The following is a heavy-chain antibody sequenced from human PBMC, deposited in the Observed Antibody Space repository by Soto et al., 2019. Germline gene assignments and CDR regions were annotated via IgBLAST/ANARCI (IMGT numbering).Heavy chain of an antibody. D-gene: IGHD2-21*01. CDR2: RNANSGNT. J-gene: IGHJ5*02. CDR3: ARGVREWGFDP. V-gene: IGHV1-8*01. Sequence: QVQLVQSGAEVKKPGASVKVSCKASGYTSTSYDINWVRQATGQGLEWMGWRNANSGNTGYAQKFKGSVTINRNTSISTAYMELSSLSSEDTAVSCGARGVREWGFDPWGQGTLVTVSS. CDR1: GYTSTSYD.